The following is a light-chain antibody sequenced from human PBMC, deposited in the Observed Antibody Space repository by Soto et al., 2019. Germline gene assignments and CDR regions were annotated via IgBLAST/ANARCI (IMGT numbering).Light chain of an antibody. CDR1: SSDVGAYNS. CDR2: QVN. V-gene: IGLV2-8*01. CDR3: SSYAGSNAVYV. J-gene: IGLJ1*01. Sequence: QSALTQPPSASGSPGQSVAISCAGTSSDVGAYNSVSWYQQHPGKAPKLMIYQVNKRPSGVPDRFSGSKSGNTASLTVSGLQAEYEADYYCSSYAGSNAVYVFGTGTKVPV.